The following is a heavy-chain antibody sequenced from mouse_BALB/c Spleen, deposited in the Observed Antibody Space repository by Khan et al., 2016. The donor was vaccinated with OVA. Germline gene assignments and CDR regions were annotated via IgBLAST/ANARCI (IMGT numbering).Heavy chain of an antibody. CDR3: TRRGTARATLWFAY. D-gene: IGHD3-2*01. Sequence: QVQLKQSGAELVKPGASVKLSCKASGYTFTSYYIYWLKQRPGQGLEWIGEINPSNGGTNFNEKFKSKATLTVDKSSSTAYMKLSSLTSEDSAGYYCTRRGTARATLWFAYWGQGTLVTVSA. CDR1: GYTFTSYY. V-gene: IGHV1S81*02. J-gene: IGHJ3*01. CDR2: INPSNGGT.